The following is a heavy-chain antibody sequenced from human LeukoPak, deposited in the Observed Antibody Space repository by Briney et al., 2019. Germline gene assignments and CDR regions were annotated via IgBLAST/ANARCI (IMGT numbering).Heavy chain of an antibody. V-gene: IGHV3-74*01. Sequence: GGSLRLSCGASGFTFSSYWMHWVRQAPGKGLVWISRINSDGSTTSYADSVKGRFAISRDNAKNTLYLQMNSLRAEDTAVYYCARGNYYGQDYWGQGTLVTVSS. CDR3: ARGNYYGQDY. CDR1: GFTFSSYW. D-gene: IGHD3-10*01. CDR2: INSDGSTT. J-gene: IGHJ4*02.